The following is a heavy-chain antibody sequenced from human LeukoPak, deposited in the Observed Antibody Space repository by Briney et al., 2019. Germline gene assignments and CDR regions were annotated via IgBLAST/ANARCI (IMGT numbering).Heavy chain of an antibody. CDR2: IIPIFGTA. J-gene: IGHJ4*02. V-gene: IGHV1-69*06. CDR3: ARGDDNGDYEAID. Sequence: SVKVSCKASGGTFSSYAISWVRQAPGQGLEWMGGIIPIFGTANYAQKFQGRVTITADKSTSTAYMELSSLRSDDTAVYYCARGDDNGDYEAIDWGQGTLVTVSS. CDR1: GGTFSSYA. D-gene: IGHD4-17*01.